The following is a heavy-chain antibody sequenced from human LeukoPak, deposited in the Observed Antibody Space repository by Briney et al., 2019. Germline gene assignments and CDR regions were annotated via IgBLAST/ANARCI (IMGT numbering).Heavy chain of an antibody. CDR1: GFSLTTRGVG. CDR3: ARLAYYDNSGSSRPFDI. Sequence: SGPSLVKPTQTLTLTCAFSGFSLTTRGVGVGWIRQPPGKALEWLALIYWDDDKRYSPSLKSRLTITKDTSKKQVVLTVTNLDPVYAATYYCARLAYYDNSGSSRPFDIWGQGTRVTVSS. CDR2: IYWDDDK. D-gene: IGHD3-22*01. V-gene: IGHV2-5*02. J-gene: IGHJ3*02.